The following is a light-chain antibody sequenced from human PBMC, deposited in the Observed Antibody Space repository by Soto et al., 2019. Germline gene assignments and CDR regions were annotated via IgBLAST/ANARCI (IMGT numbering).Light chain of an antibody. V-gene: IGLV2-8*01. CDR2: EVT. CDR1: SSDVGAYNY. J-gene: IGLJ3*02. Sequence: QSALTQPPSAFGSPGQSVTISCTGTSSDVGAYNYVSWYQQHAGKAPKLVIYEVTKRPSGVPDRFSGSKSANTASLTVSGLQAEDEADYYCSSFASSNTWVFGGGTKLTGL. CDR3: SSFASSNTWV.